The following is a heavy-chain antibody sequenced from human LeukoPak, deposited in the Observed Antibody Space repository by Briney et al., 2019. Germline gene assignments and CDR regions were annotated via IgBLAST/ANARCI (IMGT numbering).Heavy chain of an antibody. J-gene: IGHJ4*02. CDR3: ARVIVGAAEGGYYFDY. CDR1: GGTFSSYA. V-gene: IGHV1-69*05. Sequence: SVKVSCKASGGTFSSYAISWVRQAPGQGLEWMGGIIPIFGTANYAQKFQGRVTITTDESTSTAYMELSSLRSEDTAGYYCARVIVGAAEGGYYFDYWGQGTLVTVSS. CDR2: IIPIFGTA. D-gene: IGHD1-26*01.